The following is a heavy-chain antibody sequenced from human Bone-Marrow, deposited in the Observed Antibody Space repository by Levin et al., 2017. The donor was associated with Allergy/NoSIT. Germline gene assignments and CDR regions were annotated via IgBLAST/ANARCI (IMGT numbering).Heavy chain of an antibody. Sequence: SQTLSLPCTVSGGSISSSSYYWGWIRQPPGKGLEWIGSIYYSGSTYYNPSLKSRVTISVDTSKNQFSLKLSSVTAADTAVYYCARDAAVAGTPDYWGQGTLVTVSS. D-gene: IGHD6-19*01. V-gene: IGHV4-39*07. CDR2: IYYSGST. J-gene: IGHJ4*02. CDR3: ARDAAVAGTPDY. CDR1: GGSISSSSYY.